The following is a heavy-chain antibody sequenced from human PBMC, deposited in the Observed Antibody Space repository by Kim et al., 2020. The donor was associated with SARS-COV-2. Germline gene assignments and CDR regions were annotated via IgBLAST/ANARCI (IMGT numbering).Heavy chain of an antibody. CDR2: INHSGST. CDR3: ARVVVVVAANQPYYYYYYG. Sequence: SETLSLTCAVYGGSFSGYYWSWIRQPPGKGLEWIGEINHSGSTNYNPSLKSRVTISVDTSKNQFSLKLSSVTAADTAVYYCARVVVVVAANQPYYYYYYG. CDR1: GGSFSGYY. D-gene: IGHD2-15*01. J-gene: IGHJ6*01. V-gene: IGHV4-34*01.